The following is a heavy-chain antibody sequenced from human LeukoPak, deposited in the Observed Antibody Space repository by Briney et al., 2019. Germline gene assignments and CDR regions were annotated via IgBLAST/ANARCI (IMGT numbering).Heavy chain of an antibody. D-gene: IGHD2-15*01. CDR2: ISGSGGST. CDR3: AKGAPAAYYYYYYGMDV. CDR1: GFTFSSYA. V-gene: IGHV3-23*01. Sequence: GGSLRLSCAASGFTFSSYAMSWVRQAPGKGLEWVSAISGSGGSTYYADSVKVRFTISRDNSRNTLYLQMNSLRAEDTAVYYCAKGAPAAYYYYYYGMDVWGQGTTVTVSS. J-gene: IGHJ6*02.